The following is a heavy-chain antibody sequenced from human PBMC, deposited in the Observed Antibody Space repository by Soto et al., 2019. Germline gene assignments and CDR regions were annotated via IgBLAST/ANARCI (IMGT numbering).Heavy chain of an antibody. Sequence: SETLSLTCTVSGGSISSYYWSWIRQPPGKGLEWIGYIYYSGSTNYNPSLKSRVTISVDTSKNQFSLKLSSVTAADTAVYYCARPHGGSSGWDNWFDPWGQGTLVTVS. CDR2: IYYSGST. J-gene: IGHJ5*02. D-gene: IGHD6-25*01. CDR1: GGSISSYY. V-gene: IGHV4-59*01. CDR3: ARPHGGSSGWDNWFDP.